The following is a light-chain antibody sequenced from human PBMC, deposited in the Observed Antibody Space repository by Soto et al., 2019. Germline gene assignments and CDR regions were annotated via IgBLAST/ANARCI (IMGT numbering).Light chain of an antibody. Sequence: DIQMTQSPSSLSASVGDRVTITYRASQGITNYLAWYQQKPGQVPKLLIYAASTLQSGVPSRFSGSGSGTDFTLTISSLQPEDVATYYCQKYNSPPLTFGGGTKVEIK. V-gene: IGKV1-27*01. J-gene: IGKJ4*01. CDR1: QGITNY. CDR3: QKYNSPPLT. CDR2: AAS.